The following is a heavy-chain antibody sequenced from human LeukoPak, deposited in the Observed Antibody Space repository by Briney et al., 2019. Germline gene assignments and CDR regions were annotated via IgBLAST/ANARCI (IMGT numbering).Heavy chain of an antibody. J-gene: IGHJ4*02. CDR2: INRAGIES. D-gene: IGHD1-26*01. Sequence: GRSLRLSCAASGSTFTDYWMTWVRQVPGKGLEWVANINRAGIESYYVDSVKGRFTISRDNAENSLYLQMDSLRVEDTAVYYCARVGTWELQRVFDNWGQGTLVTVSS. CDR3: ARVGTWELQRVFDN. CDR1: GSTFTDYW. V-gene: IGHV3-7*01.